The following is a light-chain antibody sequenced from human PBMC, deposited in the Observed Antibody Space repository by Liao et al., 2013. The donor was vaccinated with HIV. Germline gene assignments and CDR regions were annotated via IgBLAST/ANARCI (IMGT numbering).Light chain of an antibody. CDR3: QVWHFTSDHRV. Sequence: SYELTQPPSVSVAPGKTARITCGGNNIGSKSVHWYQHKPGQAPVLVIYYDNDRPSGIPERFSGSNSGNTATLTISKVEAGDEADYYCQVWHFTSDHRVFGGGTRLTVL. V-gene: IGLV3-21*04. J-gene: IGLJ3*02. CDR2: YDN. CDR1: NIGSKS.